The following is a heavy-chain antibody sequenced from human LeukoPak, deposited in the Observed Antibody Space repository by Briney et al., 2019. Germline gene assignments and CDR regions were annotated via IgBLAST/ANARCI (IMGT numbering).Heavy chain of an antibody. D-gene: IGHD2-15*01. CDR2: IYSGGST. CDR3: ARAPGTPVVVVAASYYFDY. V-gene: IGHV3-66*01. J-gene: IGHJ4*02. CDR1: GFTVSSNY. Sequence: GGSLRLSCAASGFTVSSNYMSWVRQAPGKGLEWVSVIYSGGSTYYADSVKGRFTISRDNSKHTLYLQMNSLRAEDKSVYYCARAPGTPVVVVAASYYFDYWGQGTLVTVSS.